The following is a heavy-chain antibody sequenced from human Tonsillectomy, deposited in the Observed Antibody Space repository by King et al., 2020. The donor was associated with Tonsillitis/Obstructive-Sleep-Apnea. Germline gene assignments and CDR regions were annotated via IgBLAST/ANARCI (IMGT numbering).Heavy chain of an antibody. CDR1: XXXXXSYX. CDR2: IYPGDSDT. CDR3: ARGLRIVVVPAAILPPDY. V-gene: IGHV5-51*01. J-gene: IGHJ4*02. Sequence: VXLVESGAXVXXPXESXXXXXXGSXXXXXSYXXGXXXQMPGKGLEWMGIIYPGDSDTRYSPSFQGQVTISADKSISTAYLQWSSLKASDTAMYYCARGLRIVVVPAAILPPDYWGQGTLVTVSS. D-gene: IGHD2-2*02.